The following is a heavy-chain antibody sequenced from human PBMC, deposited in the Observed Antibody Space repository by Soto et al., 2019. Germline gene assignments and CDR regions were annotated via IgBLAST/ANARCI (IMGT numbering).Heavy chain of an antibody. CDR2: ISADGSQK. V-gene: IGHV3-30*03. Sequence: QVQLVESGGDVVQPGKSLRLSCAASGFPFSSFGLHWVRQAPGKGPEWVAVISADGSQKFYADSVMGRFTISRDNLRNTLFLQMNTLGPEDTAVYYCASTSHWGKGTQVTVSS. J-gene: IGHJ4*02. CDR3: ASTSH. CDR1: GFPFSSFG.